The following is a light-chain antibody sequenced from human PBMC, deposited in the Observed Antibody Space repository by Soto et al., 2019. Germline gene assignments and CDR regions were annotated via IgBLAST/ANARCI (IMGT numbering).Light chain of an antibody. CDR3: GTWDSSLRGGV. V-gene: IGLV1-51*02. CDR1: SSNIGNNY. Sequence: QSVLTQPPSVSAAPGQTVTISCSGSSSNIGNNYVSWYQQLPGTAPKLLIYENNKRPSGIPDRFSGSKSGTSATLGITGLQTGDEADYYCGTWDSSLRGGVFGGGTKLTVL. CDR2: ENN. J-gene: IGLJ3*02.